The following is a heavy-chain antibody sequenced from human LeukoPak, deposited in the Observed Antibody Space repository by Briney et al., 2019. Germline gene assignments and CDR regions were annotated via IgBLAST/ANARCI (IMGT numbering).Heavy chain of an antibody. CDR1: GGSISSYY. Sequence: SETLSLTCTVSGGSISSYYWSWVRQPPAKGLEWIGYIYYSGSTNYNPSLKSRVTISVDTSKNQFSLKLSSVTAADTAVYYCARAPHEAFDYWGQGTLVTVSS. CDR3: ARAPHEAFDY. J-gene: IGHJ4*02. V-gene: IGHV4-59*01. CDR2: IYYSGST.